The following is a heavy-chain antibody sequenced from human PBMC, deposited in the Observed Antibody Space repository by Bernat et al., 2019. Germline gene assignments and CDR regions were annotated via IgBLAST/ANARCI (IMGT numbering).Heavy chain of an antibody. CDR1: GFTFSSYG. Sequence: QVQLLESGGGLVQPGRSLRLSCAASGFTFSSYGMHWFRQAPGKGLEWVAVISYDGSNKYYADSVKGRFTISRDNSKNTLYLQMNSLRAEDTAVYYCAKDRGTTVVTPWFDPWGQGTLVTVSS. CDR2: ISYDGSNK. J-gene: IGHJ5*02. V-gene: IGHV3-30*18. CDR3: AKDRGTTVVTPWFDP. D-gene: IGHD4-23*01.